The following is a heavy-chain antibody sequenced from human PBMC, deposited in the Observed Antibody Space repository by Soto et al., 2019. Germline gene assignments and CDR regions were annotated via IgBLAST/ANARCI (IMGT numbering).Heavy chain of an antibody. D-gene: IGHD5-18*01. V-gene: IGHV1-24*01. Sequence: QVQLVQSGAEVKKPGASVKVSCKVSGYTLTELSMHWVRQAPGKGLEWMGGFDPEDGETIYAQKFQGRVTMTEHTSTDTAYMELSSLRSEDTAVYYCAIIERGCRYSYGFKPIYYYGMDVWGQGTTVTVSS. CDR1: GYTLTELS. J-gene: IGHJ6*02. CDR3: AIIERGCRYSYGFKPIYYYGMDV. CDR2: FDPEDGET.